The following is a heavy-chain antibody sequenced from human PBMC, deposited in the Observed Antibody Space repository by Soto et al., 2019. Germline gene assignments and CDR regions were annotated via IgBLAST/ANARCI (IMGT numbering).Heavy chain of an antibody. CDR2: ISHTDRLT. D-gene: IGHD6-13*01. J-gene: IGHJ5*02. CDR1: GFTFRYYE. Sequence: EVQLAESGGDLVQPVVSLRLSCVGSGFTFRYYEMNWVRQAPVKGLERVAFISHTDRLTHYPDSVKGRFTISRDNAKNSLYLEMTNLRVEDTDVYYCARDTGRASADLWGQGTLVSVSS. V-gene: IGHV3-48*03. CDR3: ARDTGRASADL.